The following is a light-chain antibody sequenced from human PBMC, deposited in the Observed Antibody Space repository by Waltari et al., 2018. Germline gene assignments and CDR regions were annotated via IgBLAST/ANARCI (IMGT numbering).Light chain of an antibody. J-gene: IGKJ2*01. Sequence: DIVMTQSPDSLAVSLGERATINCKSSQSVLYSSNNKNYLAWYQKKPGQPPKLPIYWASTRESGVPDRFSRSGSGTDFPLTISSLQAEDVAVYYCQQYYSIPYTFGQGTKLEIK. CDR1: QSVLYSSNNKNY. V-gene: IGKV4-1*01. CDR2: WAS. CDR3: QQYYSIPYT.